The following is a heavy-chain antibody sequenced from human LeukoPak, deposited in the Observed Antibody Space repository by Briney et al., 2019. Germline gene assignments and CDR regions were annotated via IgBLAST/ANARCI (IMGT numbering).Heavy chain of an antibody. CDR3: ARLYFSGASCYANLDY. D-gene: IGHD2-15*01. CDR2: IKQDGSQK. V-gene: IGHV3-7*04. J-gene: IGHJ4*02. CDR1: GFPFSSYW. Sequence: GGSLRLSCAASGFPFSSYWMSWVRQAPGKGLEWVANIKQDGSQKYYVDSVRGRFTISRDNAENSLYLQMNSLTAEDTAVYYCARLYFSGASCYANLDYWGQGTLVAVSS.